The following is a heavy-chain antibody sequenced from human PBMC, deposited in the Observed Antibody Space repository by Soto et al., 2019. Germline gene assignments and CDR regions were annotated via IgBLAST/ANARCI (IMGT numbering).Heavy chain of an antibody. Sequence: PGGSLRLSCAASGFTFSSYAMHWVRQAPGKGLEWVAVISYDGSNKYYADSVKGRFTISRDNSKNTLYLQMNSLRAEDTAVYYCARGLFGVVIPYFDYWGQGTLVTVAS. CDR2: ISYDGSNK. J-gene: IGHJ4*02. V-gene: IGHV3-30-3*01. D-gene: IGHD3-3*01. CDR1: GFTFSSYA. CDR3: ARGLFGVVIPYFDY.